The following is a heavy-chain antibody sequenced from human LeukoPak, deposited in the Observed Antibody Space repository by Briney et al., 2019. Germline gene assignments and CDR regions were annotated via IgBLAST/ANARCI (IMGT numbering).Heavy chain of an antibody. J-gene: IGHJ5*02. CDR1: GFTFSSYA. D-gene: IGHD3-10*01. CDR2: ISGSGGST. Sequence: PGGSLRLSCAASGFTFSSYAMSWVRQAPGKGLEWVSAISGSGGSTYYADSVKGRFTISRDNSKNTLYLQMNSLRAEDTAVYYCAKVPLLLFGALSGISWFDRWGQGTLVTVSS. CDR3: AKVPLLLFGALSGISWFDR. V-gene: IGHV3-23*01.